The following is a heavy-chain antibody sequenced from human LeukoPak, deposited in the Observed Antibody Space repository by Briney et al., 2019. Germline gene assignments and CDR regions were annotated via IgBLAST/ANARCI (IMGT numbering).Heavy chain of an antibody. V-gene: IGHV1-2*02. CDR2: INPNSGGT. D-gene: IGHD6-13*01. CDR1: GYTFTGYY. J-gene: IGHJ4*02. CDR3: ARVGGSIAAAGTQDY. Sequence: AAVKVSCKASGYTFTGYYMHWVRQAPGQGLEWMGWINPNSGGTNYAQKLQGRVTMTTDTSTGTAYMDLRSLRSDDTAVYYCARVGGSIAAAGTQDYWGQGTLVTVSS.